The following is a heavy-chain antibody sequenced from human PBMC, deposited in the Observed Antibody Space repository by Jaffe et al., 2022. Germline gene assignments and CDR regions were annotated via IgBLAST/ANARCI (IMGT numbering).Heavy chain of an antibody. CDR3: ARGSSSWYPDHDAFDI. CDR1: GGSFSGYY. Sequence: QVQLQQWGAGLLKPSETLSLTCAVYGGSFSGYYWSWIRQPPGKGLEWIGEINHSGSTNYNPSLKSRVTISVDTSKNQFSLKLSSVTAADTAVYYCARGSSSWYPDHDAFDIWGQGTMVTVSS. D-gene: IGHD6-13*01. V-gene: IGHV4-34*01. CDR2: INHSGST. J-gene: IGHJ3*02.